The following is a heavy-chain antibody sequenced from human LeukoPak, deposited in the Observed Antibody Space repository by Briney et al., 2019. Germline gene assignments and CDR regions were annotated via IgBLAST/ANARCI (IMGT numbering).Heavy chain of an antibody. CDR2: INHSGST. V-gene: IGHV4-34*01. CDR3: ARRGITIFGVVISPGAFDI. D-gene: IGHD3-3*01. Sequence: SETLSLTCAVYGGSFSGYYWSWIRQPPGKGLEWIGEINHSGSTNYNPSLKSRVTISVDTPKNQFSLKLSSVTAADTAVYYCARRGITIFGVVISPGAFDIWGQGTMVTVSS. CDR1: GGSFSGYY. J-gene: IGHJ3*02.